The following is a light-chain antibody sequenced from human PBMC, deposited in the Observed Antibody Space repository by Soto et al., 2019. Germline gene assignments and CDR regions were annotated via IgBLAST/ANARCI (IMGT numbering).Light chain of an antibody. Sequence: EIVLTQSPGTLSLSPGERATLSCRASQSVSSSYLAWYQQKPGQAPRLLIYGASSRATGIPDRFSGSGSGTYLTLTINRLEPEDFAVYYCQQYDSSQLTFGGGTKVEIK. J-gene: IGKJ4*01. CDR3: QQYDSSQLT. CDR2: GAS. V-gene: IGKV3-20*01. CDR1: QSVSSSY.